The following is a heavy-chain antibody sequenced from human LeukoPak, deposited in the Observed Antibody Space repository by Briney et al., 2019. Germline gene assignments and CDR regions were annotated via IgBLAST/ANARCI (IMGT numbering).Heavy chain of an antibody. D-gene: IGHD3-3*01. Sequence: GSLRLSCAASGFTFSSYAMNWVRQPPGKGLEWIGSIYYSGSTYYNPSLKSRVTISVDTSKNQFSLKLSSVTAADTAVYYCAREGDRRVTIFGVSIDYWGQGTLVTVSS. CDR2: IYYSGST. CDR1: GFTFSSYA. V-gene: IGHV4-39*07. CDR3: AREGDRRVTIFGVSIDY. J-gene: IGHJ4*02.